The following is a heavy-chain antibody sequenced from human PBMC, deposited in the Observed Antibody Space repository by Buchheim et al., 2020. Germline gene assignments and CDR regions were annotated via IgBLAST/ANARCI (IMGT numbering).Heavy chain of an antibody. Sequence: QVQLVESGGGVVQPGRSLRLSCAASGCTFGDYNMHWVRQTAGKGLEWLALISYDGNKKYYTDSVQDRFTITRDNSENALYLQMNNLGPDDTAVYFCGRDSWGSDYWGRGTL. CDR2: ISYDGNKK. CDR1: GCTFGDYN. CDR3: GRDSWGSDY. J-gene: IGHJ4*02. V-gene: IGHV3-30-3*01. D-gene: IGHD7-27*01.